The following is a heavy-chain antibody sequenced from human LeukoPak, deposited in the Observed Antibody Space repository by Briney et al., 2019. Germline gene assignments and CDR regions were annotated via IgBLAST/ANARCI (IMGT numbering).Heavy chain of an antibody. CDR3: ARGSIAAAGYMDV. V-gene: IGHV4-39*07. Sequence: SETLSLTCTVSGGSISSSSYYWGWIRQPPGKGLEWIGSIYYSGSTYYNPSLKSRVTISVDTSKNQFSLRLSSVTAADTAVYYCARGSIAAAGYMDVWGKGTTVTVSS. CDR2: IYYSGST. CDR1: GGSISSSSYY. J-gene: IGHJ6*03. D-gene: IGHD6-13*01.